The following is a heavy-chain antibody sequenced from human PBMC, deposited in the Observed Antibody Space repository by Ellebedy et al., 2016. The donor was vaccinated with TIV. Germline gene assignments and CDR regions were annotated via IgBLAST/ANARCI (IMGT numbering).Heavy chain of an antibody. V-gene: IGHV3-7*01. CDR2: IYQDGGVQ. J-gene: IGHJ5*02. CDR3: ARRGSYGDYAVQINSWFDT. Sequence: GESLKISCAASGFSFRSYWMSWVRQVPGKGLEWVANIYQDGGVQYYVDSVKGRFTISRDNADNSLFLQKNSLRAEDTAVYYCARRGSYGDYAVQINSWFDTWGRGTLVAVSS. CDR1: GFSFRSYW. D-gene: IGHD4-17*01.